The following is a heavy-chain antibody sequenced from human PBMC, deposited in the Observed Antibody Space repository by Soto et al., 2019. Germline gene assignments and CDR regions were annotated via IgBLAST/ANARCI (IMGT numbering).Heavy chain of an antibody. D-gene: IGHD2-21*02. V-gene: IGHV3-49*04. J-gene: IGHJ6*02. CDR1: GFTFGDYA. Sequence: GGSLRLSCTASGFTFGDYAMSWVRRAPGKGLEWVGFIRSKPYGGTPEYAASVKGRFTISRDDSKSIAYLQMNSLKTEDTAVYYCTRVMTDSRGSYDGMDVWGQGTTVTVS. CDR2: IRSKPYGGTP. CDR3: TRVMTDSRGSYDGMDV.